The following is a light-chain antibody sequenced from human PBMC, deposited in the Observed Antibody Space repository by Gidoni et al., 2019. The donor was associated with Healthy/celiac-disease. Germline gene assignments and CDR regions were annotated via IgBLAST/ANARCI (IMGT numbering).Light chain of an antibody. CDR3: QQCYSTPRLT. V-gene: IGKV1-39*01. Sequence: DIHMTQSPSALSASVGDRATITCRASQSISSYLTWYQQKPGKAPKLLIYAASSMQSGIPSRFSGSGSGTDFTLTISSLQPEDFAAYYCQQCYSTPRLTFGGGTKVEIK. J-gene: IGKJ4*01. CDR2: AAS. CDR1: QSISSY.